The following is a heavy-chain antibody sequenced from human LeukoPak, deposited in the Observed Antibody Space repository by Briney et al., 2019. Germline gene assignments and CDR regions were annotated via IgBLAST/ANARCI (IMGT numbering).Heavy chain of an antibody. CDR1: GGTFSSYA. V-gene: IGHV1-69*06. D-gene: IGHD6-19*01. CDR3: AREKPHPTPLKPVIAVAGNQSPDAFDI. CDR2: IIPIFGTA. Sequence: ASVKVSCKASGGTFSSYAISWVQQAPGQGLEWMGGIIPIFGTANYAQKFQGRVTITADKSTSTAYMELSSLRSEDTAVYYCAREKPHPTPLKPVIAVAGNQSPDAFDIWGQGTMVTVSS. J-gene: IGHJ3*02.